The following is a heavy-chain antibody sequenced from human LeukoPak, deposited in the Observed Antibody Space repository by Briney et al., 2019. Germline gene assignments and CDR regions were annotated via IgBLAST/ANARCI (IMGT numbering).Heavy chain of an antibody. J-gene: IGHJ4*02. CDR2: INHSGST. V-gene: IGHV4-34*01. CDR3: ARGDYGDYKGIDY. Sequence: SETLSLTCAVYGGSFSGYYWSWIRQPPGKGLEWIGKINHSGSTNYHPSLKSRVTISVDTSKNQFSLKLSSVTAADTAVYYCARGDYGDYKGIDYWGQGTLVTVSS. CDR1: GGSFSGYY. D-gene: IGHD4-17*01.